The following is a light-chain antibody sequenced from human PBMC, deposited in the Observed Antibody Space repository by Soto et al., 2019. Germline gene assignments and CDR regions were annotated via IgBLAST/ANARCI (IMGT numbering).Light chain of an antibody. CDR1: KNINTW. J-gene: IGKJ1*01. V-gene: IGKV1-5*01. CDR2: DAS. CDR3: QQYNTFWT. Sequence: IQGTQCPSTLCACVGYRVTITLRVSKNINTWVAWYRQMPGKAPKLLIYDASSLESGVPSRVSGSGSGTEFTLTISSLQPDDFATYYCQQYNTFWTFGPGTKVDIK.